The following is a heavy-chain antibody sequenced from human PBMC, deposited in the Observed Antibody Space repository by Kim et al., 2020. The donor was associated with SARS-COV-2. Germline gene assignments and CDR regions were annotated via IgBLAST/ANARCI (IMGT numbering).Heavy chain of an antibody. CDR1: GGSISTSYF. CDR2: MYYSGGT. D-gene: IGHD3-10*01. Sequence: SETLSLTCTVSGGSISTSYFWGWIRQPPGKGLEWIGSMYYSGGTYYNPSLKSRVTISVDTSKNQFSLRLSSVSAADTAVYYCVRQAANSDSFDYWGQGTLVTVSS. J-gene: IGHJ4*02. CDR3: VRQAANSDSFDY. V-gene: IGHV4-39*01.